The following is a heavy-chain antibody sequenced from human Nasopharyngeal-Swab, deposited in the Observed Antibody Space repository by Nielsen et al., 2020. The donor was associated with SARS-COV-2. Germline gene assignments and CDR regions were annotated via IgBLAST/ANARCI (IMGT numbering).Heavy chain of an antibody. CDR2: FGLGADT. CDR1: GFILSGYD. Sequence: GESLKISCAASGFILSGYDMHWVRQPRGKGLEWVSSFGLGADTYYSDSAKGRFTISRDDAKNLLFLQLNSLRVGDTAVYFCARDRHGMDVWGQGTTVIVSS. V-gene: IGHV3-13*01. CDR3: ARDRHGMDV. J-gene: IGHJ6*02.